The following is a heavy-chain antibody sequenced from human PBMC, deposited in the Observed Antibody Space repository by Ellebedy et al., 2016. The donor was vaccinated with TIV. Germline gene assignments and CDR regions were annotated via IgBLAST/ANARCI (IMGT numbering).Heavy chain of an antibody. J-gene: IGHJ5*02. CDR1: GGSFRNYTY. V-gene: IGHV4-34*01. CDR3: ARATSRGYDSGWFDR. CDR2: IDDSGSS. D-gene: IGHD5-12*01. Sequence: SETLSLXXAAYGGSFRNYTYWTCIRPPPGEGLECIGEIDDSGSSKFNASLKSRLTISIDTSKNQFSLKLSSVSAADTAVYYCARATSRGYDSGWFDRWGQGTLVTVSS.